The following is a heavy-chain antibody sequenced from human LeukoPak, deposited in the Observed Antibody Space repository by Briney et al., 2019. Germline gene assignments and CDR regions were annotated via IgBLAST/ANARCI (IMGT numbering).Heavy chain of an antibody. D-gene: IGHD5-18*01. Sequence: SETLSLTCTVSGFSISSGHYWGWVRPPPGAGLEWIGSVYQSGTTYYNPSLKSRVTTSVDMSKNQFSLRLRPVTAADTAVYYCARIFIRNGYSSYFDCWGQGTLITVSS. J-gene: IGHJ4*02. CDR1: GFSISSGHY. CDR2: VYQSGTT. CDR3: ARIFIRNGYSSYFDC. V-gene: IGHV4-38-2*02.